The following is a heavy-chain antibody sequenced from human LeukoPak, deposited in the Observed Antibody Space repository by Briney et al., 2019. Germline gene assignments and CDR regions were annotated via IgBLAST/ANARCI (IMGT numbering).Heavy chain of an antibody. CDR3: ARSKDIVVVVAASFDY. J-gene: IGHJ4*02. V-gene: IGHV1-69*13. D-gene: IGHD2-15*01. CDR2: IIPIFGTA. CDR1: GGTFSSYA. Sequence: ASVKISCKASGGTFSSYAISWVRQAPGQGLEWMGGIIPIFGTANYAQKFQGRVTITADESTGTAYMEPSSLRSEDTAVYYCARSKDIVVVVAASFDYWGQGTLVTVSS.